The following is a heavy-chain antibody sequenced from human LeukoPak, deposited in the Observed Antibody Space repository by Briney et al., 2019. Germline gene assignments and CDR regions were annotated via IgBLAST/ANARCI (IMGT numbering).Heavy chain of an antibody. J-gene: IGHJ3*02. V-gene: IGHV3-21*01. CDR1: GFTFSSYS. CDR2: ISSSSSYI. D-gene: IGHD1-26*01. CDR3: ARIVGATPHFDI. Sequence: WGSLRLSCAASGFTFSSYSMNWVRQAPGKGLEWVSSISSSSSYIYYADSVKGRFTISRDNAKNSLYLQMNSLRAEDTAVYYCARIVGATPHFDIWGQGTMVTVSS.